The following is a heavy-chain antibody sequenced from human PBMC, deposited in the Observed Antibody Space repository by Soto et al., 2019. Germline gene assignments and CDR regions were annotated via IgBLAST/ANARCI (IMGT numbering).Heavy chain of an antibody. V-gene: IGHV3-23*01. D-gene: IGHD6-13*01. CDR1: GFAFSTNA. CDR3: AKDRDDSIWFGLNFLDY. CDR2: MSGDGTRT. J-gene: IGHJ4*02. Sequence: EVQLLESGGGLVQPGGSLRLSCAASGFAFSTNAMTWVRQAPGKGLEWVTTMSGDGTRTYYADSVKGRFTISRDNSKTTVFLEMNSLRAEDTAVYYCAKDRDDSIWFGLNFLDYWGLGTLVTVSS.